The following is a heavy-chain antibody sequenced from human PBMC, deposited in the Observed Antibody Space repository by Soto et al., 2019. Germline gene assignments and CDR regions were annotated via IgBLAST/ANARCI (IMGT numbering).Heavy chain of an antibody. V-gene: IGHV4-38-2*01. CDR2: IYHSGST. J-gene: IGHJ4*02. D-gene: IGHD3-10*01. CDR1: GYSISSGYY. CDR3: VRGSKDSYPGSRIFDF. Sequence: SETLSLTCAVSGYSISSGYYWGWIRQPPGKGLEWIGSIYHSGSTYYNPSLKSRVTISVDTSKNTLYLQMSTLRAEDSAIYFCVRGSKDSYPGSRIFDFWGRGTLVTVSS.